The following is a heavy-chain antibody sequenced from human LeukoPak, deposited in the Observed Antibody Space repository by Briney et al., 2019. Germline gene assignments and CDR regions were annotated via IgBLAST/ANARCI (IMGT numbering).Heavy chain of an antibody. D-gene: IGHD2-2*01. CDR3: ARDAPPRYCSSTSCWGGFDY. CDR1: GFTFSSYS. V-gene: IGHV3-48*01. CDR2: ISSSSTI. Sequence: GGSLRLSCAASGFTFSSYSMNWVRQAPGKGLEWVSYISSSSTIYYADSVKGRFTISRDNAKNSLYLQMNSLRAEDMVVYYCARDAPPRYCSSTSCWGGFDYWGQGTLVTVSS. J-gene: IGHJ4*02.